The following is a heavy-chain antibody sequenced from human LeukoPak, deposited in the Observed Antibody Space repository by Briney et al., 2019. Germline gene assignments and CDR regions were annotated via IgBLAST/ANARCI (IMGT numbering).Heavy chain of an antibody. CDR3: TTGPGYDFWSGYYAFYFDY. Sequence: GGSLRLSCAASGFTFSNAWMSWVRQAPGKGLEWVGHIKSKTDGGTTDYAAAVKGRFTISRDDSKNTLYLQMNSLKTEDTAVYYCTTGPGYDFWSGYYAFYFDYWGQGTLVTVSS. CDR1: GFTFSNAW. J-gene: IGHJ4*02. CDR2: IKSKTDGGTT. V-gene: IGHV3-15*01. D-gene: IGHD3-3*01.